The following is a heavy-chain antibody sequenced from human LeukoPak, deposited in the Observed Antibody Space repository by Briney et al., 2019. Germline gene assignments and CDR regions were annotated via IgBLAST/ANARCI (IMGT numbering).Heavy chain of an antibody. V-gene: IGHV3-21*04. J-gene: IGHJ4*02. CDR1: GFTFSSYS. CDR2: ISSSSSYI. CDR3: ARGIRGSGSYKRGYFDY. Sequence: GGSLRLSCAASGFTFSSYSMNWVRQAPGKGLEWVSSISSSSSYIYYADSVKGRFTISRDNAKNSLYLQMNSLRAEDTALYYCARGIRGSGSYKRGYFDYWGQGTLVTVSS. D-gene: IGHD1-26*01.